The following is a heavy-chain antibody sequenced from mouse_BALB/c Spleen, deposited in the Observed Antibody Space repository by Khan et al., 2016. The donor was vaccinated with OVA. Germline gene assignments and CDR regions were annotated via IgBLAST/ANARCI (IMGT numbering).Heavy chain of an antibody. V-gene: IGHV1S136*01. CDR1: GYTFTSYV. CDR3: APVGSYYVSCVY. D-gene: IGHD1-1*01. Sequence: EVQLQQSGPEVVKPGASVKMSCKASGYTFTSYVMHWVKQKPGQGLEWIGYIYPFNDATKFNEKFNGKATLTSDKSSSTAYMELSSLTSEDSAVDYCAPVGSYYVSCVYWGQGTLVTVSA. J-gene: IGHJ3*01. CDR2: IYPFNDAT.